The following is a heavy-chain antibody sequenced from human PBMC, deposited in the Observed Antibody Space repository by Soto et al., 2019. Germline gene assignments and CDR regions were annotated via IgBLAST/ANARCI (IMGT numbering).Heavy chain of an antibody. D-gene: IGHD5-18*01. V-gene: IGHV3-30*18. Sequence: QVQLVESGGGVVQPGRSLRLSCAASGFTFSSYGMHWVRQAPGKGLEWVAVISYDGSNKYYADSVKGRFTISRDNSKNTLYLQMNSLRAEETAVYYCAKIYRDTAMVLDYWGQGTLVTVSS. CDR1: GFTFSSYG. CDR2: ISYDGSNK. CDR3: AKIYRDTAMVLDY. J-gene: IGHJ4*02.